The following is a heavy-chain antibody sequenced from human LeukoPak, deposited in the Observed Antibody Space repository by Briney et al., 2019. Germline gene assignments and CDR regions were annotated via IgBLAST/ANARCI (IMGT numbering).Heavy chain of an antibody. J-gene: IGHJ6*03. CDR1: GGSISSYY. Sequence: PSETLSLTCTVSGGSISSYYWNWIRQPPGKGLEWIGNVFYSGDTNYNPSLKSRVTISIDTSKNQFSLRLTSVTAADTAVYYCARDPGSPYSSGYYYYYLDVWGQGTTVTVSS. CDR2: VFYSGDT. D-gene: IGHD3-22*01. CDR3: ARDPGSPYSSGYYYYYLDV. V-gene: IGHV4-59*01.